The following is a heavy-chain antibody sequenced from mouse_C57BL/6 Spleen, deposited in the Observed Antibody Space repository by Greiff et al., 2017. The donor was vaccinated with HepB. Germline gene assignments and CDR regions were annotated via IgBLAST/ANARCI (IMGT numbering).Heavy chain of an antibody. Sequence: QVHVKQSGPELVKPGASVKISCKASGYSLTSYYIHWVKQRPGQGLEWIGWIYPGSGNTKYNEKFKGKATLTADTSSSTAYMQLSSLTSEDSAVYYCARSDYSNYGTWFAYWGQGTLVTVSA. CDR1: GYSLTSYY. CDR3: ARSDYSNYGTWFAY. J-gene: IGHJ3*01. CDR2: IYPGSGNT. V-gene: IGHV1-66*01. D-gene: IGHD2-5*01.